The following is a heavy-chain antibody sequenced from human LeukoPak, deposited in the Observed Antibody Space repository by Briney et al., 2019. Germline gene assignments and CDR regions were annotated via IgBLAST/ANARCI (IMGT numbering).Heavy chain of an antibody. CDR2: IYHSGST. CDR3: ARGYSSGWYPYYLDY. V-gene: IGHV4-30-2*01. Sequence: SETLSLTCAVSGGSISSAGYSWSWIRQPPGKGLEWIGYIYHSGSTYYNPSLKSRVTISVDTSKNQFSLKLTSVTAADTAVYYCARGYSSGWYPYYLDYWGQGTLVTVSS. CDR1: GGSISSAGYS. D-gene: IGHD6-19*01. J-gene: IGHJ4*02.